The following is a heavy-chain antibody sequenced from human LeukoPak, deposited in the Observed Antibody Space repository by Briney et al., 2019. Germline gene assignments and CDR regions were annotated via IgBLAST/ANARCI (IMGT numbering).Heavy chain of an antibody. V-gene: IGHV1-69*13. CDR3: AREHVWFGELVNWFDP. CDR1: GGSFSSHG. J-gene: IGHJ5*02. CDR2: ILPIFKRT. D-gene: IGHD3-10*01. Sequence: ASVKVSCKASGGSFSSHGITWVRQAPGQGLEWMGRILPIFKRTDYAQKFQDRVTITADESRTTVYMEMSSLRSDDTAVYYCAREHVWFGELVNWFDPWGQGTLVTVSS.